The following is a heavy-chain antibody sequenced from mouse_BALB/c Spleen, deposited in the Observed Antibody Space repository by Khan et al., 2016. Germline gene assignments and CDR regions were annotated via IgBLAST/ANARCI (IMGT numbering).Heavy chain of an antibody. CDR3: SRRDYGNYAAY. V-gene: IGHV14-1*02. J-gene: IGHJ3*01. D-gene: IGHD2-1*01. CDR1: GFNIKDNF. Sequence: EVQLQESGAELVRPGASVKLSCKASGFNIKDNFIHWVKQRPEKGLECIGWIDPDNGNTIYAPKFQGRASITADTSSNTAYLQLISLTSEDTAVYYCSRRDYGNYAAYWGQGALVTVSA. CDR2: IDPDNGNT.